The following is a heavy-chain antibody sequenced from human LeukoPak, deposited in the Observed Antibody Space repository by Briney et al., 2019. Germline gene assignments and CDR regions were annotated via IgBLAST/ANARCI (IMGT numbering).Heavy chain of an antibody. J-gene: IGHJ4*02. CDR1: GFTFSSYS. V-gene: IGHV3-21*01. Sequence: GGSLRLSCAASGFTFSSYSMNWVRQAPGKGLEWVSSISSSSSYIYYADSVKGRFTISGDNAKNSLYLQMNSLRAEDTAVYYCARDTVDIVVVPAAFTYWGQGTLVTVSS. D-gene: IGHD2-2*03. CDR3: ARDTVDIVVVPAAFTY. CDR2: ISSSSSYI.